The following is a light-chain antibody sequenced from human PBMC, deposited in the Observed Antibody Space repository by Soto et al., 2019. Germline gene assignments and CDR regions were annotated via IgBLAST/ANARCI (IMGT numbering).Light chain of an antibody. V-gene: IGKV2-30*01. CDR2: KVS. Sequence: DVVMTQSPLSLPVTLGQPASISCRSSQSLAYIDGNTYLNWFQQRPGQSPRRLIYKVSNRDSGVPDTFSGSGLVTDFTLRSSRVEAEDVWVYYCVQGTHWPPYTFGQGTKLEIK. CDR3: VQGTHWPPYT. CDR1: QSLAYIDGNTY. J-gene: IGKJ2*01.